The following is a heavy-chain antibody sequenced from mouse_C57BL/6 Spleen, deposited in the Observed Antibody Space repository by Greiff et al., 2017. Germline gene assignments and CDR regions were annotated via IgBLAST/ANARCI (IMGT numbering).Heavy chain of an antibody. V-gene: IGHV1-80*01. D-gene: IGHD1-1*01. J-gene: IGHJ4*01. Sequence: QVQLQQSGAELVKPGASVKISCKASGYAFRSYWMNWVKQRPGKGLEWIGQIYPGDGDTNYNGKFKGKATLTADKSSSTAYMPLSSLTSEDSAVYFCARKDTTEYYYAMDYWGQGTSVTVSS. CDR2: IYPGDGDT. CDR1: GYAFRSYW. CDR3: ARKDTTEYYYAMDY.